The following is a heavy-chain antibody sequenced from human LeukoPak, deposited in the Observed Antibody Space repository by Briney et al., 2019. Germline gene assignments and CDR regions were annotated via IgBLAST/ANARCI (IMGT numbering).Heavy chain of an antibody. J-gene: IGHJ5*02. CDR2: IRSSSET. CDR3: ARDAGNSGYGCDL. D-gene: IGHD5-12*01. V-gene: IGHV3-48*01. Sequence: GGSLRLSCAASGFIFSQYSMNWVRQAPGKGLEWVSHIRSSSETFYADSVKGRFAISRDNARNSLYLQMNNLRGEDTAIYYCARDAGNSGYGCDLWGQGTLVTVSS. CDR1: GFIFSQYS.